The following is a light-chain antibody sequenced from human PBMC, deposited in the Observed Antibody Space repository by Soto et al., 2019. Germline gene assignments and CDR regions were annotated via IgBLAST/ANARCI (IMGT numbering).Light chain of an antibody. CDR3: QHYISSPPPWT. CDR2: GAS. J-gene: IGKJ1*01. Sequence: EIVLTQFPATLSLSPGGRATLSCRASQSLTSSYLAWYQHKHGQAPRLLIYGASSRATGIPDRFSGSGSGTDFALTISRLEPEDFAVYYCQHYISSPPPWTFGHGTKVEIK. V-gene: IGKV3-20*01. CDR1: QSLTSSY.